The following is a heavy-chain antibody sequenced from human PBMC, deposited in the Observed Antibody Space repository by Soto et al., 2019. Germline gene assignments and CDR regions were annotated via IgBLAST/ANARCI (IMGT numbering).Heavy chain of an antibody. CDR3: AIGYCSGGSCPGLGAFDI. Sequence: GASVKVSCKASGYTFTSYGISWVRQAPGQGLEWMGWISAYNGNTNYAQKLQGRVTMTTDTSTSTAYMELRSLRSDDTAVYYSAIGYCSGGSCPGLGAFDIWGQGTMVTVSS. J-gene: IGHJ3*02. V-gene: IGHV1-18*01. CDR2: ISAYNGNT. CDR1: GYTFTSYG. D-gene: IGHD2-15*01.